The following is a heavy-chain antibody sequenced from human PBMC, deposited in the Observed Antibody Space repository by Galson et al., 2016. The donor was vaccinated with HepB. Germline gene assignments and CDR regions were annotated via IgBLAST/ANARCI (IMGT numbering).Heavy chain of an antibody. V-gene: IGHV3-48*02. D-gene: IGHD5-18*01. Sequence: SLRLSCAASGFTFTSYSMNWVRQVPGKGLGWVSYIGSSPGTVYYADSVKGRFTISRDNAKNSLYLQMNSLRDEDTAVYYCARDPLGYSYALVRYFDYWGQGTLVTVSS. CDR3: ARDPLGYSYALVRYFDY. CDR1: GFTFTSYS. CDR2: IGSSPGTV. J-gene: IGHJ4*02.